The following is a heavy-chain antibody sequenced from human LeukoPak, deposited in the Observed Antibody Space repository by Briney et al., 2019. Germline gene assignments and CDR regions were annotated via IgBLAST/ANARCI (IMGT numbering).Heavy chain of an antibody. CDR3: ARWGDSGSYYKWFDP. V-gene: IGHV4-39*07. CDR1: GGSISSSSYY. J-gene: IGHJ5*02. Sequence: VKPSETLSLTCTVSGGSISSSSYYWGWIRQPPGKGLEWIGSIYYSGSTYYNPSLKSRVTISVDTSKNQFSLNLSSVTAADTAVYYCARWGDSGSYYKWFDPWGQGVLVTVSS. CDR2: IYYSGST. D-gene: IGHD1-26*01.